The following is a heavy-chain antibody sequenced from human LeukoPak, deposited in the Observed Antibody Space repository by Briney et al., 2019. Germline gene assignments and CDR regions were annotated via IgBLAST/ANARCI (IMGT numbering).Heavy chain of an antibody. CDR3: ARGGQQLVWFDS. V-gene: IGHV1-18*01. D-gene: IGHD6-13*01. J-gene: IGHJ5*01. CDR1: GYTFINYG. CDR2: IYPYTGNT. Sequence: ASVKVSCEASGYTFINYGISWVRQAPGQGLEWMGWIYPYTGNTNYAQMVQGRVTMTTDTSTRTAYMELTSLTSDDTAVYYCARGGQQLVWFDSWGQGTLVTVSS.